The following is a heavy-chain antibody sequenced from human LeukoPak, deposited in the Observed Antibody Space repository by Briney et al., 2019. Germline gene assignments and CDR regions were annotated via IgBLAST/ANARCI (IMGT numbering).Heavy chain of an antibody. J-gene: IGHJ3*02. CDR1: GSISGYY. Sequence: SETLSLTCTVSGSISGYYWSLIRHPPGKGLEWIGYIYTSGITNYNPSLESRVTISVDTSKNQFSLDLSSVTAADTAVYYCARQKCTSASCLTKNAFDIWGPGTMVTVSS. V-gene: IGHV4-4*09. CDR2: IYTSGIT. CDR3: ARQKCTSASCLTKNAFDI. D-gene: IGHD2-2*01.